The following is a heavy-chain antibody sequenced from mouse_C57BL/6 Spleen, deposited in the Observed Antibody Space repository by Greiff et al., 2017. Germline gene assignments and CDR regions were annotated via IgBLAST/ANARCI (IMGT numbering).Heavy chain of an antibody. D-gene: IGHD1-1*01. CDR2: VYPGSGNT. Sequence: QVQLQQSGPELVKPGASVKISCTASGYSFTSYYIHWVKQRPGQGLEWIGWVYPGSGNTKYNEKFKGKATLTADTSSSTAYMQLSSLTSEDSAVYYCARGGAYCRSSRYWYFDVWGTGTTVTVSS. V-gene: IGHV1-66*01. CDR3: ARGGAYCRSSRYWYFDV. CDR1: GYSFTSYY. J-gene: IGHJ1*03.